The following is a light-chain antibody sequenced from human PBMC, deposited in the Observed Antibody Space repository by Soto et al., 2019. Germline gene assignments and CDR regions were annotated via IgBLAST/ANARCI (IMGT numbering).Light chain of an antibody. V-gene: IGKV1-39*01. CDR1: QSISSY. CDR2: AAS. J-gene: IGKJ1*01. CDR3: QQSYSTPPWT. Sequence: DIQMTQSPSSLSASVGDRVTITCRASQSISSYLNWYQQKPGKAPKLLIYAASSLQSGVPSRFSGSGSGTDFTLTISSLQPEDFETYYCQQSYSTPPWTFGQGTKVEIK.